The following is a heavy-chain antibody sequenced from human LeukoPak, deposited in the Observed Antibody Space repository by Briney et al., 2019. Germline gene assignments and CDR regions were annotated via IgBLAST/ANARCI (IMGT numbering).Heavy chain of an antibody. V-gene: IGHV4-39*07. D-gene: IGHD2-15*01. CDR3: ARGGDIVVVVAADNWFDP. CDR2: IHYHENT. CDR1: GGSVTSGSHY. J-gene: IGHJ5*02. Sequence: SETLSLTCSVSGGSVTSGSHYWIWIRQPPGKGLEWIGSIHYHENTYSNPSLKSRVTISVDTSKNQFSLKLSSVTAADTAVYYCARGGDIVVVVAADNWFDPWGQGTLVTVSS.